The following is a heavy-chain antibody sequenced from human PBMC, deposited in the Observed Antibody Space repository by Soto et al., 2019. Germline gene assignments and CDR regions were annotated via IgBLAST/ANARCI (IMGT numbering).Heavy chain of an antibody. V-gene: IGHV4-59*08. CDR2: IHYSGST. D-gene: IGHD3-3*01. Sequence: QVQLQESGPGLVKPSETLSLTCTVSGGSISSFYWSWIRQPPGKGLEWIGYIHYSGSTMYNPSLKSRVTISGDTSKIQFSLKLSSVTAADTAVYDCARHWSGTDYWGQGTLVTVSS. CDR3: ARHWSGTDY. J-gene: IGHJ4*02. CDR1: GGSISSFY.